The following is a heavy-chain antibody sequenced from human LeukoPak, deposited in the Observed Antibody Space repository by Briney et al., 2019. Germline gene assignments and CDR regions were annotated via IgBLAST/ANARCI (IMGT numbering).Heavy chain of an antibody. CDR3: ARRWYNWNEHFDY. CDR2: LQYSGST. Sequence: SETLSLTCTVSGGSMSSYYWGWIRQPPGKGLEWIGSLQYSGSTYYNPSLKSRDTISVDTSKNQFTLKLSSVTAAETAVYYCARRWYNWNEHFDYGGQGTLVTVYS. CDR1: GGSMSSYY. D-gene: IGHD1-1*01. J-gene: IGHJ4*02. V-gene: IGHV4-39*01.